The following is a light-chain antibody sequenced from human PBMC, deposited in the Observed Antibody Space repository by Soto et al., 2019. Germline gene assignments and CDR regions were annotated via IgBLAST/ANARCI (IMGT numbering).Light chain of an antibody. CDR2: AAS. J-gene: IGKJ1*01. CDR1: QSISSY. V-gene: IGKV1-39*01. CDR3: QQSYSPWT. Sequence: DIQMTQSPSSLSASVGDRVTITFRASQSISSYLNWYQQKPGKAPXXVIYAASSLQSGVPSRFSGSGSGTDFTLTISSLQPEDVAIYYCQQSYSPWTFGQGTKVDIK.